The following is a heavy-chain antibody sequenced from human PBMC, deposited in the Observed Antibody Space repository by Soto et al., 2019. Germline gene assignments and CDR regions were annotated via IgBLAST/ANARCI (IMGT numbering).Heavy chain of an antibody. CDR3: ARGMYYYDSSGLMGFDY. D-gene: IGHD3-22*01. CDR2: ISAYNGNT. V-gene: IGHV1-18*01. Sequence: QVQLVQSGAEVKKPGASVKVSCKASGYTFTSYGSSWLRQAPGQGLEWMGWISAYNGNTNYAQKLQGRVTMTTDTSTSTAYMELRSLRSDDTAVYYCARGMYYYDSSGLMGFDYWGQGTLVTVSS. CDR1: GYTFTSYG. J-gene: IGHJ4*02.